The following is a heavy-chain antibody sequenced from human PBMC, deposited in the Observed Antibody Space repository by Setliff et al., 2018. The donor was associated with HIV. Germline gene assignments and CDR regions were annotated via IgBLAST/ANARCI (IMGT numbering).Heavy chain of an antibody. CDR3: ARQGTQPKGSPTLS. V-gene: IGHV1-69*10. D-gene: IGHD3-16*01. CDR2: MLPILGMG. CDR1: GGTFSSYV. J-gene: IGHJ1*01. Sequence: PGASVKVSCKASGGTFSSYVITWVRQAPGQGLEWVGGMLPILGMGDFAQKFQGRVTITTDESTSTAYMELSSLKSDDTAVYYCARQGTQPKGSPTLSWGQGTLVTVSS.